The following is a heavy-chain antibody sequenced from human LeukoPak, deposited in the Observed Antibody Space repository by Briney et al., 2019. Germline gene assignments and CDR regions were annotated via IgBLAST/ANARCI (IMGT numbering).Heavy chain of an antibody. V-gene: IGHV1-18*01. Sequence: ASVKVSCKASGYTFTHYGVSWVRQAPGQGLEWMGWISIYNIDTNYAPKFQGRVTMTTDTSTNTAHMELKSLRSDDSAVYFCARDFHSAAADAEYSQHWGQGTLVTVSS. J-gene: IGHJ1*01. CDR2: ISIYNIDT. CDR3: ARDFHSAAADAEYSQH. CDR1: GYTFTHYG. D-gene: IGHD6-13*01.